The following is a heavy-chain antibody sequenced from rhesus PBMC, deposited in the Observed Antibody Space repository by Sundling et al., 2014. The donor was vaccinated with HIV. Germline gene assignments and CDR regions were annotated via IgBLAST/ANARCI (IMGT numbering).Heavy chain of an antibody. J-gene: IGHJ6*01. CDR3: ARGLYDKIWTTPLTS. Sequence: QVQLVQSGAEVKKPGASVKVSCKASGFTFGGYAISWVRQAPGQGLEWMGGIVPVFGVTNYAQKFQDRVTITADTSVNTVYMEMSGLRSEDTAVYYCARGLYDKIWTTPLTSWGQGVVVTVSS. CDR1: GFTFGGYA. D-gene: IGHD3-3*01. CDR2: IVPVFGVT. V-gene: IGHV1-198*02.